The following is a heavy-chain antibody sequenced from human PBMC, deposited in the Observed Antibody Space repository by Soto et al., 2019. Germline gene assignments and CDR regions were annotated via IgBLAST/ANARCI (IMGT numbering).Heavy chain of an antibody. D-gene: IGHD3-22*01. CDR3: ASLLNYYDSSGYYYFDY. Sequence: PSETLSLTCTVSGCSISSGDYYWSWIRQPPGKGLEWIGYIYYSGSTYYNPSLKSRVTISVDTSKNQFSLKLSSVTAADTAVYYCASLLNYYDSSGYYYFDYWGQGTLVTVSS. CDR2: IYYSGST. V-gene: IGHV4-30-4*01. CDR1: GCSISSGDYY. J-gene: IGHJ4*02.